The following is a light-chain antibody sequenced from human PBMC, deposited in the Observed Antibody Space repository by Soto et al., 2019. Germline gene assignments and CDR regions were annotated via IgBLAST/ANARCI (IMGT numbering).Light chain of an antibody. V-gene: IGLV4-69*01. J-gene: IGLJ2*01. CDR1: SGHSSHA. CDR3: QTWGTGFSVV. CDR2: LNSDGSH. Sequence: QSVLTQSPSASASLGASVKLTCTLSSGHSSHAIAWHQQQPETGPRYLMKLNSDGSHNKGDGIPDRFSGSSSGAERYLTISSLQSEDKADYYCQTWGTGFSVVFGGGTKLTVL.